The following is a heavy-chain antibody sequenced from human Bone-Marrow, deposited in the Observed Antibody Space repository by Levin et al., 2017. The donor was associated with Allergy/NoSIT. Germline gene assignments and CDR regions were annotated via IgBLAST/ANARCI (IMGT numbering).Heavy chain of an antibody. J-gene: IGHJ4*02. CDR2: MNPISTNT. V-gene: IGHV1-8*01. CDR3: ARAFRGHLLSDN. D-gene: IGHD3-16*01. Sequence: ASVKVSCKTSGYTFSSFDIIWVRQATGQGLEWMGWMNPISTNTGYSQKFRGRVTMTGDTSINTAYLELSSLSSEDTAIYYCARAFRGHLLSDNWGQGTLVTVSS. CDR1: GYTFSSFD.